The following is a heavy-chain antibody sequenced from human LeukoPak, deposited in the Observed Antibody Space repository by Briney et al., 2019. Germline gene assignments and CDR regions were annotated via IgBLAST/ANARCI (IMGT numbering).Heavy chain of an antibody. Sequence: GGSLRLSCAASGFTFDDYAMHWVRQAPGRGLEWVSGISWNSGSIGYADSVKGRFTISRDNAKNSLYLQMNSLRAEDTALYYCANSISSSWYGGTFDYWGQGTLVTVSS. V-gene: IGHV3-9*01. CDR3: ANSISSSWYGGTFDY. J-gene: IGHJ4*02. D-gene: IGHD6-13*01. CDR1: GFTFDDYA. CDR2: ISWNSGSI.